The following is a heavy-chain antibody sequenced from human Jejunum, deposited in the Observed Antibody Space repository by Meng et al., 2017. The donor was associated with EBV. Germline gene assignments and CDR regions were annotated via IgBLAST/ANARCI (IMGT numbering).Heavy chain of an antibody. Sequence: VQLEESGPGLGKPSGTLSLTCAVSTDFISSYEWWSWVRQPPGKGLEWLGEINQFGSTYYNPSLKSRVTISIDTSKRQFSLRLNSMTAADTAVYYCARASSERLLDYWGQGTLVTVSS. V-gene: IGHV4-4*02. CDR2: INQFGST. CDR1: TDFISSYEW. J-gene: IGHJ4*02. D-gene: IGHD1-14*01. CDR3: ARASSERLLDY.